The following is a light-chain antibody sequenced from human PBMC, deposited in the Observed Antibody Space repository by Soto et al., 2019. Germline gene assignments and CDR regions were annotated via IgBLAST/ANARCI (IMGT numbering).Light chain of an antibody. CDR2: GAS. CDR3: QQYGRSPPFT. Sequence: IVLTQSPGTLSLSPGERATLSCRASQSVSSTYIAWYKQKPGQAPRLLIYGASSRATGIPDRFSGSGSGTDFTLTISRLEPEDFAVYFCQQYGRSPPFTFGQGTKVEIK. J-gene: IGKJ2*01. CDR1: QSVSSTY. V-gene: IGKV3-20*01.